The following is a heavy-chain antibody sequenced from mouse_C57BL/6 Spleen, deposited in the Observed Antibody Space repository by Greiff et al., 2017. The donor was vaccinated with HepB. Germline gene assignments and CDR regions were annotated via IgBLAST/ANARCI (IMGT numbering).Heavy chain of an antibody. D-gene: IGHD3-2*02. J-gene: IGHJ2*01. CDR3: ATAQATEYFDY. CDR1: GYAFSSSW. Sequence: VKLLQSGPELVKPGASVKISCKASGYAFSSSWMNWVKQRPGKGLEWIGRIYPGGGDTNYNGKFKGKATLTADKSSSTAYMQLSSLTSEDSAVYFCATAQATEYFDYWGQGTTLTVSS. V-gene: IGHV1-82*01. CDR2: IYPGGGDT.